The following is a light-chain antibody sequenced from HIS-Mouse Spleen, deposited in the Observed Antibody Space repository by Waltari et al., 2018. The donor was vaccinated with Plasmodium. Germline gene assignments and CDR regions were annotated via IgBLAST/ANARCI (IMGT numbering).Light chain of an antibody. CDR3: CSYAGSSTLV. J-gene: IGLJ2*01. CDR1: SSDCGSYNL. CDR2: EGS. V-gene: IGLV2-23*01. Sequence: QSALTQPASVSGSPGPSITTPCTGTSSDCGSYNLDSWDQQNPGKAPKLMIYEGSKRPSGGSNLFSGSKSGNTASLTISGLQAEDEADYYCCSYAGSSTLVFGGGTKLTVL.